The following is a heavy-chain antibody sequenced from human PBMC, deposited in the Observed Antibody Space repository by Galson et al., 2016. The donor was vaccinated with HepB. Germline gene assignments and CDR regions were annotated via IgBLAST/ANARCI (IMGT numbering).Heavy chain of an antibody. CDR2: INHRGNT. V-gene: IGHV4-34*01. CDR3: ARGKDTSGWAGRRYSYYYMDV. D-gene: IGHD6-19*01. Sequence: ETLSLTCGVYGGSSSDYFWNWIRQAPGKGLEWIGEINHRGNTNYNPSLKSRLTITLDTSRNQMSLQLSSLTAADTAVYYCARGKDTSGWAGRRYSYYYMDVWDRGTTVTVSS. J-gene: IGHJ6*03. CDR1: GGSSSDYF.